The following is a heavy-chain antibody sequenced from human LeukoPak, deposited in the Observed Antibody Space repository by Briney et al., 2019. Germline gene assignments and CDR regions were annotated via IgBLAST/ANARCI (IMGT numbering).Heavy chain of an antibody. J-gene: IGHJ4*02. V-gene: IGHV1-69*01. D-gene: IGHD6-13*01. CDR3: ARDNIRGGEGIAAAGGYY. Sequence: GSSVKVSCKAYGGSFSSYDVSWVRQAPGQGLEWMGGIIPIFGTANYAQKFQGRVTVTADESTSTAYMDLSSLTSEDTAVYYCARDNIRGGEGIAAAGGYYWGQGTLVTVSS. CDR2: IIPIFGTA. CDR1: GGSFSSYD.